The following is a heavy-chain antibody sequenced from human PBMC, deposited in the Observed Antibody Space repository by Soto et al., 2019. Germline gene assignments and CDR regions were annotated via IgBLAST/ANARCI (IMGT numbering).Heavy chain of an antibody. D-gene: IGHD3-10*01. CDR3: ARLIERGSGSYYIDY. Sequence: EVQLVQSGAEVKKPGESLRISCKGSGYSFTSYWINWVRQMPGKGLEWMGRIDPSDSYTNYSPSFQGHVTISADKSISTADLQLSRWKAPDTIMYYCARLIERGSGSYYIDYWGQGTLVTVSS. V-gene: IGHV5-10-1*01. J-gene: IGHJ4*02. CDR1: GYSFTSYW. CDR2: IDPSDSYT.